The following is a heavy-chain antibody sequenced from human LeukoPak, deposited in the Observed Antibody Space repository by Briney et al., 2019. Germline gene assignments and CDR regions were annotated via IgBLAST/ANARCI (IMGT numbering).Heavy chain of an antibody. Sequence: PSETLSLTCAVYGESLNGHYWGWIRQPPGKGLEWIGSIYYSGSTYYNPSLKSRVTISVDTSKNQFSLKLSSVTAADTAVYYCARNNVLRFLEWPRRRAVAEYFQHWGQGTLVTVSS. V-gene: IGHV4-39*01. J-gene: IGHJ1*01. CDR2: IYYSGST. D-gene: IGHD3-3*01. CDR1: GESLNGHY. CDR3: ARNNVLRFLEWPRRRAVAEYFQH.